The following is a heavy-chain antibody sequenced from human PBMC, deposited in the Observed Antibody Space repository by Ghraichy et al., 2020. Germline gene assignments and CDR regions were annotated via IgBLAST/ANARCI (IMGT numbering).Heavy chain of an antibody. Sequence: GALRLSCAASGFTFSDHYMDWVRQAPGKGLEWVGRAKNRAKSYTTEYAASVKGRFTISRDDSKKSLYLQMNSLETEDTAVYYCARGATVTTNYYYGLDVWGQGTTVTVSS. CDR1: GFTFSDHY. CDR3: ARGATVTTNYYYGLDV. J-gene: IGHJ6*02. D-gene: IGHD4-11*01. CDR2: AKNRAKSYTT. V-gene: IGHV3-72*01.